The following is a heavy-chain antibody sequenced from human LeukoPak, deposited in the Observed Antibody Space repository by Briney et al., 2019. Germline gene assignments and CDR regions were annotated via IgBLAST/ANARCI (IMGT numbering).Heavy chain of an antibody. CDR3: ATSSGGSDHDYFDY. D-gene: IGHD1-26*01. J-gene: IGHJ4*02. CDR1: GLPFNTYG. Sequence: GRSLRLSRAVSGLPFNTYGMHWVRQAPGKGLEWVAVIWYDGSKKYYADSVKGRFTISRDNSKNILYLQMSSLSAEDTAVYYCATSSGGSDHDYFDYWGQGTLVTVSS. CDR2: IWYDGSKK. V-gene: IGHV3-33*01.